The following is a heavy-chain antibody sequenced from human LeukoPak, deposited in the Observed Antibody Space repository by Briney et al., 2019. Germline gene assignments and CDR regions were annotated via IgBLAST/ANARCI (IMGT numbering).Heavy chain of an antibody. Sequence: GGSVRLACAASGFTFSSYAMSWASQAPGKGLEWLSEMSSSSGSIYCAYAVTGRFTISRDSAKNSLYLEMNSLSADDTAVYYGARDYCSGGACHQILNWGQGTLVTVSS. CDR2: MSSSSGSI. CDR3: ARDYCSGGACHQILN. D-gene: IGHD2-15*01. J-gene: IGHJ4*02. V-gene: IGHV3-48*04. CDR1: GFTFSSYA.